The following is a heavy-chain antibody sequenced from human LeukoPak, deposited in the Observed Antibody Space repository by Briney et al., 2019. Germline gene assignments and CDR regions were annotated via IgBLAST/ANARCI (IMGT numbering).Heavy chain of an antibody. V-gene: IGHV4-34*01. D-gene: IGHD4-17*01. J-gene: IGHJ4*02. Sequence: PSGTLSLTCAVYGGSFSGYYWSWIRQPPGKGLEWIGEISHSGSTNYNPSLKSRVTISVDTSKNQFSLKLGSVTAADTAVYYCARGGGDYEEIWGQGTLVTVSS. CDR3: ARGGGDYEEI. CDR1: GGSFSGYY. CDR2: ISHSGST.